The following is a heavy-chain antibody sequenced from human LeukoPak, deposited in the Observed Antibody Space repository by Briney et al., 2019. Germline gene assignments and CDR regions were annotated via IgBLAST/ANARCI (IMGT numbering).Heavy chain of an antibody. Sequence: GESLKISCKGSGYSFTSYWIGWVRQMPGKGLEWMGIIYPGDSDTRYSPSFQGQVTISADKSISTAYLQWSSLKASDTAMYYCARHRVDCSGGSCGWYHYYYMDVWGKGTTVTVSS. CDR3: ARHRVDCSGGSCGWYHYYYMDV. J-gene: IGHJ6*03. CDR1: GYSFTSYW. V-gene: IGHV5-51*01. CDR2: IYPGDSDT. D-gene: IGHD2-15*01.